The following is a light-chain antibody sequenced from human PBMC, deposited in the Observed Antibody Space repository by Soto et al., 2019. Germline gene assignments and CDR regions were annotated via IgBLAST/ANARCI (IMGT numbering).Light chain of an antibody. CDR2: KAS. CDR1: QGIGIY. V-gene: IGKV1-9*01. CDR3: QHYNSYSEA. Sequence: IQLAQSPSFLCASVGDRVTITFRAIQGIGIYLAWYQQKPGKAPRLLIYKASTLKSGVPSRFSGSGSGTEFTLTISSLQPDDFATYYCQHYNSYSEAFGQGTKVDIK. J-gene: IGKJ1*01.